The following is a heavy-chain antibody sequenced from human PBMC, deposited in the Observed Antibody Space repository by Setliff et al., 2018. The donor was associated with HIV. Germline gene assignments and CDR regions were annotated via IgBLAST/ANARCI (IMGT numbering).Heavy chain of an antibody. V-gene: IGHV3-21*01. CDR2: ISSSSSYI. D-gene: IGHD5-12*01. Sequence: GGSLRLSCAASGFTFSSYSMNWVRQAPGKGLECVSSISSSSSYIYYADSAKGRFTISRDNAKNSMYLQMNSLRAEDTAVYYCARVVGYSGYDFGYMDVWGKGTTVTVSS. CDR1: GFTFSSYS. J-gene: IGHJ6*03. CDR3: ARVVGYSGYDFGYMDV.